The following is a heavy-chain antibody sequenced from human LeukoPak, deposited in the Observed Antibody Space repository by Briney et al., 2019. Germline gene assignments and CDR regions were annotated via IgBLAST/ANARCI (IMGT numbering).Heavy chain of an antibody. CDR3: ARAVGRTRDSSGWYVGFDP. D-gene: IGHD6-19*01. Sequence: GGSLRPSCAASGFTFSSYSMNWARQAPGKGLEWVSSISSSSSYIYYADSVKGRFTISRDNAKNSLYLQMNSLRAEDTAVYYCARAVGRTRDSSGWYVGFDPWGQGTLVTVSS. CDR2: ISSSSSYI. CDR1: GFTFSSYS. V-gene: IGHV3-21*01. J-gene: IGHJ5*02.